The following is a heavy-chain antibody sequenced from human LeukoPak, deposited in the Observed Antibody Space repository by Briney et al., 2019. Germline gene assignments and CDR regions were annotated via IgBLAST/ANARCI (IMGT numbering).Heavy chain of an antibody. J-gene: IGHJ6*03. CDR2: IRGSGDNT. CDR3: CVVTPPHDYYYYMDV. V-gene: IGHV3-23*01. CDR1: GFTFSTCG. D-gene: IGHD4-23*01. Sequence: PGGSLRLSCAASGFTFSTCGMSWVRQAPGKGLEWVSAIRGSGDNTYHADSVKGRFTISRDNAKNSLYLQMNSLRAEDTAVYYCCVVTPPHDYYYYMDVWGKGTTVTVSS.